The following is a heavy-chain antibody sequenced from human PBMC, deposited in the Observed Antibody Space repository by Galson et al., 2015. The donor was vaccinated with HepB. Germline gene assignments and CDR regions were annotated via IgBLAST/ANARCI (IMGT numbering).Heavy chain of an antibody. V-gene: IGHV1-18*01. D-gene: IGHD2-15*01. J-gene: IGHJ5*02. Sequence: SVKVSCKASGYTFSSYSITWVRQAPGQGLEWMGWINPYNRNTDYGRQLQGRVTMTTDTSTSTAYMEPKSLRSDDTAVYYCARGALVVVVDATQNNWFDPWGQGTLVTVSS. CDR1: GYTFSSYS. CDR3: ARGALVVVVDATQNNWFDP. CDR2: INPYNRNT.